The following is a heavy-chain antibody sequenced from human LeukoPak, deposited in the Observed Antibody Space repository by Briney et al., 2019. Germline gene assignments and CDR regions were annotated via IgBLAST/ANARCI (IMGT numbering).Heavy chain of an antibody. CDR2: ISSSSSYI. CDR3: ARAETYYYDSGGYYPDY. CDR1: GFTFSSYS. Sequence: GGSLRLSCAASGFTFSSYSMNWVRQAPGKGLEWVSSISSSSSYIYYADSVKGRFTISRDNAKNSLYLQMNSLRAEDTAVYYCARAETYYYDSGGYYPDYWGQGTLVTVSS. D-gene: IGHD3-22*01. V-gene: IGHV3-21*01. J-gene: IGHJ4*02.